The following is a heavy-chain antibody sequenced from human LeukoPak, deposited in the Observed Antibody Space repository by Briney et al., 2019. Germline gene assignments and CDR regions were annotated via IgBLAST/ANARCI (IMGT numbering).Heavy chain of an antibody. Sequence: ASVTVSCKASGYTFTSYAMHWVRQAPGQRLEWMGWINAGNGNTKYSQKFQGRVTITRDTSASTAYMELSSLRSEDTAVYYCARGRDGSSWYDYFDYWGQGTLVTVSS. D-gene: IGHD6-13*01. CDR3: ARGRDGSSWYDYFDY. CDR2: INAGNGNT. V-gene: IGHV1-3*01. J-gene: IGHJ4*02. CDR1: GYTFTSYA.